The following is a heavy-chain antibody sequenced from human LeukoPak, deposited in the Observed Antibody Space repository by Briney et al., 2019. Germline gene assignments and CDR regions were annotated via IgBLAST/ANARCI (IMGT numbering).Heavy chain of an antibody. V-gene: IGHV4-30-4*01. CDR1: GGSISSGDYY. J-gene: IGHJ3*02. CDR2: IYYSGST. Sequence: SETLSLTCTVSGGSISSGDYYWTWIRQSPGKGLEWIGYIYYSGSTHYNPSLKSRVTISVDTSKNQFSLKLSSVTAADTAVYYCARDYSNYDFDAFDIWGQGTMVTVSS. D-gene: IGHD4-11*01. CDR3: ARDYSNYDFDAFDI.